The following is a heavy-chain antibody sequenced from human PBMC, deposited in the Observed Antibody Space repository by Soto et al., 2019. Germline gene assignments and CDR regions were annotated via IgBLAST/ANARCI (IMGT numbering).Heavy chain of an antibody. V-gene: IGHV4-61*01. CDR1: GDSVGSGSYY. J-gene: IGHJ4*02. CDR3: ARILRSTAVDF. CDR2: IYYSGGT. D-gene: IGHD2-15*01. Sequence: SETLPLTCSDSGDSVGSGSYYWSWIRQPPGKGLEWIGYIYYSGGTNYNPSLKSRVTMSVDTSKNQFSLRLSSVTAADAAVYYCARILRSTAVDFWGQGTLVTVSS.